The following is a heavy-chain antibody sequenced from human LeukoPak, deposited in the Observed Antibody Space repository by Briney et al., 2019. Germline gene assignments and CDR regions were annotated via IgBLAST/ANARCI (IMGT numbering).Heavy chain of an antibody. Sequence: ASVKVSCKASGYTFTSYDINLVRQATGQGLEWMGWMNPNSGNTGYAQKFQGRVTMTRNTSISTAYMELSSLRSEDTAVYYCARAVRRLVGATAYYFDYWGQGTLVTVSS. D-gene: IGHD1-26*01. CDR1: GYTFTSYD. CDR2: MNPNSGNT. J-gene: IGHJ4*02. CDR3: ARAVRRLVGATAYYFDY. V-gene: IGHV1-8*01.